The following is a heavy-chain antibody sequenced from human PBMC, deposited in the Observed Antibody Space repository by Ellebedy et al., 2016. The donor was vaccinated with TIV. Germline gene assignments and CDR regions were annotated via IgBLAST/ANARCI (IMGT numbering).Heavy chain of an antibody. CDR3: ARDPYGGNLLVY. CDR1: GFTVSSNY. V-gene: IGHV3-53*01. D-gene: IGHD4-23*01. J-gene: IGHJ4*02. Sequence: PGGSLRLSCAASGFTVSSNYMTWVRQAPGKGLEWVSVIYSGGSTYYADSVKGRFTISRDNSKNTRYLQMNSLRAEDTAVYYCARDPYGGNLLVYWGQGTLVTVSS. CDR2: IYSGGST.